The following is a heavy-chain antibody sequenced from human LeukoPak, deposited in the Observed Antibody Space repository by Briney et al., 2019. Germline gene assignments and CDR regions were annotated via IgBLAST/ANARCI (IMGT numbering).Heavy chain of an antibody. CDR2: NSGNT. V-gene: IGHV4-30-4*07. CDR3: ARAVGSGSFQTYYYYMDV. D-gene: IGHD3-10*01. CDR1: GGSISSGDYS. Sequence: SETLSLTCAVSGGSISSGDYSWSWIRQPPGEGLEWIGFNSGNTYYNPSLKSRVTMSVDTSKNQFSLKLSSVTAADTAVYYCARAVGSGSFQTYYYYMDVWGKGTTVTISS. J-gene: IGHJ6*03.